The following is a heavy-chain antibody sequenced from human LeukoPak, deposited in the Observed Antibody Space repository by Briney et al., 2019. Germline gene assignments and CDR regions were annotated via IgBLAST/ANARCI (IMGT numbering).Heavy chain of an antibody. CDR1: GGSISSYY. J-gene: IGHJ3*02. CDR3: ARSRGAFDI. Sequence: ASETLSLTCTVSGGSISSYYWSWIRQPPGKGLEWIGYIYYSGSTNYNPSLKSRVTISVDTSKNQFSLKLSSVTAADTAVYYCARSRGAFDIWGQGRMVTVSS. CDR2: IYYSGST. V-gene: IGHV4-59*08.